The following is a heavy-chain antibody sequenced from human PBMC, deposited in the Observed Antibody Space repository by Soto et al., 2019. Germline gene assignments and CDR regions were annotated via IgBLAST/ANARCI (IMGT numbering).Heavy chain of an antibody. V-gene: IGHV4-39*01. Sequence: PSETLSLTCTVSGGPISSSRCHWGWIRQPPGKGLEWIASIKYSGTTFYNPSLKSRVTLSVDTSKNQFALKLSSVTAAETALYYCERHGITGSYYYAFDIWGQGTMVTVSS. CDR2: IKYSGTT. D-gene: IGHD1-26*01. J-gene: IGHJ3*02. CDR1: GGPISSSRCH. CDR3: ERHGITGSYYYAFDI.